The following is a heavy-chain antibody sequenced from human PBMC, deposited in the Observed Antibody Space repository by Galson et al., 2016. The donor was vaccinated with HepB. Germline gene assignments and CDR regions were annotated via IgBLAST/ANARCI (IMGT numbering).Heavy chain of an antibody. CDR2: IYSRGST. CDR1: GFTVRNNY. Sequence: SLRLSCAASGFTVRNNYMSWVRQAPGKGPEWISVIYSRGSTYYADSVKGRFTISRDNSKNTLYLQMNSLRAGDTAVYYCTSYTAKESWGQGSLVSVSS. J-gene: IGHJ5*02. CDR3: TSYTAKES. D-gene: IGHD3-16*01. V-gene: IGHV3-53*01.